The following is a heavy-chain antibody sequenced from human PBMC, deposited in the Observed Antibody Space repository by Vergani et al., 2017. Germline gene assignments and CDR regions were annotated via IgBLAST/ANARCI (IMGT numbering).Heavy chain of an antibody. CDR2: IRFDGSNK. V-gene: IGHV3-30*02. CDR1: GFAFDTYG. J-gene: IGHJ2*01. D-gene: IGHD2-15*01. CDR3: AKLHTHRWQFNFDV. Sequence: QVQLVESGGGVVQPGGSLRLSCVASGFAFDTYGMHWVRQAPGKGLEWVAFIRFDGSNKFYSDSVKGRFSIDRDNSKKTHYLQMSGLTGDDTAVYFCAKLHTHRWQFNFDVWGRGTHVTVSS.